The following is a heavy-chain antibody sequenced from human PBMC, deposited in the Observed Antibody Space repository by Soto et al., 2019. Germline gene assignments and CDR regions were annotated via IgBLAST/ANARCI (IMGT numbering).Heavy chain of an antibody. J-gene: IGHJ4*02. CDR2: IYYSGST. Sequence: SETLSLTCTVSGGSISSGGYYWSWIRQHPGKGLEWIGYIYYSGSTYYNPSLKSRVTISVDTSKNQFSLKLSSVTAADTAVYYCARDVLVTTGAFDYWGQGTLVTVSS. CDR3: ARDVLVTTGAFDY. CDR1: GGSISSGGYY. D-gene: IGHD1-26*01. V-gene: IGHV4-31*03.